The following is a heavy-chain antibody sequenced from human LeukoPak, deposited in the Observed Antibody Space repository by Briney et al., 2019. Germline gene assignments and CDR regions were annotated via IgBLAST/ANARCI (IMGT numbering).Heavy chain of an antibody. V-gene: IGHV1-46*01. CDR1: GYTFTSYY. Sequence: GASVKVSCKASGYTFTSYYMHWVRQAPGQGLEWTGIINPSGGSTSYAQKFQGRVTMTRDTSTSTVHMELSSLRSEDTAVYYCAKGSTVTNFDYWGQGTLVTVSS. D-gene: IGHD4-17*01. CDR3: AKGSTVTNFDY. CDR2: INPSGGST. J-gene: IGHJ4*02.